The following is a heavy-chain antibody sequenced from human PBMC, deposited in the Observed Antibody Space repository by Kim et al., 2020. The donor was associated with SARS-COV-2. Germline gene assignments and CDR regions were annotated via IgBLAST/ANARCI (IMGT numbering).Heavy chain of an antibody. Sequence: SQTLSLTCAISGDSVSSNSAAWNWIRQSPSRGLEWLGRTYYRSKWYNEYALSVKSRITINPDTSNNQFFLQLKSVTPEDTAVYYCVGGGGWITWGQGTLVTVSS. CDR3: VGGGGWIT. CDR1: GDSVSSNSAA. V-gene: IGHV6-1*01. CDR2: TYYRSKWYN. D-gene: IGHD6-19*01. J-gene: IGHJ5*02.